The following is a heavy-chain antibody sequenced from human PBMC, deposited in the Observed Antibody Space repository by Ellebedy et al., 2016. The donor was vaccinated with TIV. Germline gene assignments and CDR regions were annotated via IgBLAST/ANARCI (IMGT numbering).Heavy chain of an antibody. CDR2: ISGDGVTA. CDR3: AKDVTNKLPWLKDRFNF. CDR1: GFVFEHFA. Sequence: GESLKISCAASGFVFEHFAMNWVRQAPGGGLELASGISGDGVTAYYADSVNGRFTISRHNSKNTVYLQMNSLRAEDTALYYCAKDVTNKLPWLKDRFNFWGQGTLVTVSS. D-gene: IGHD5-18*01. V-gene: IGHV3-23*01. J-gene: IGHJ4*02.